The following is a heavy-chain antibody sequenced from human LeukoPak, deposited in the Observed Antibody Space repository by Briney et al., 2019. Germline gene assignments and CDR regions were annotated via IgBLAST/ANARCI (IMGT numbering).Heavy chain of an antibody. CDR2: IYYSGGT. V-gene: IGHV4-39*01. CDR1: GGSISSSNYY. CDR3: GKTMIVVDPDAFDI. D-gene: IGHD3-22*01. Sequence: SETLSLTCTVSGGSISSSNYYWGWIRQPPGKGLEWIGSIYYSGGTYYNPSLKSRVTISVDTSKNQFSLKLSSVTAADTAVYYCGKTMIVVDPDAFDIWGQGTMVTVSS. J-gene: IGHJ3*02.